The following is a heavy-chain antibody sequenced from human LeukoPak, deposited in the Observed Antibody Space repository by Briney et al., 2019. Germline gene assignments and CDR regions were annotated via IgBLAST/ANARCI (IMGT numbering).Heavy chain of an antibody. CDR2: INPSGGST. Sequence: ASVKVSCKAYGYIFTDYYMHWVRQAPGQGLEWMGIINPSGGSTSYAQKFQGRVTMTRDTSTSTVYMELSSLRSEDTAVYYCARAYDSSGYYYPIEYFQHWGQGTLVTVSS. D-gene: IGHD3-22*01. CDR3: ARAYDSSGYYYPIEYFQH. J-gene: IGHJ1*01. CDR1: GYIFTDYY. V-gene: IGHV1-46*01.